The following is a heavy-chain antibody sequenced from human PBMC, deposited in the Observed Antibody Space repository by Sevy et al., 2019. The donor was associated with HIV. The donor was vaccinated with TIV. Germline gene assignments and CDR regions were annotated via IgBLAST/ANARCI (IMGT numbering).Heavy chain of an antibody. Sequence: SETLSLTCTVSGGSISSYYWSWIRQPAGKGLEWIGRIYTSGSTNYNPSLKSRVTMSVDTSKNQFSLKLSSVTAADTAVYYCARDRLYSSGWDDAFDIWGQRTMVTVSS. J-gene: IGHJ3*02. CDR2: IYTSGST. V-gene: IGHV4-4*07. CDR3: ARDRLYSSGWDDAFDI. CDR1: GGSISSYY. D-gene: IGHD6-19*01.